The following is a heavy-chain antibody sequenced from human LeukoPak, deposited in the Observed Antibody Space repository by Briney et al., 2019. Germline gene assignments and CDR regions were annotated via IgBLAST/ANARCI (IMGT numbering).Heavy chain of an antibody. CDR3: ARHNGFDRGYYYYMDV. CDR2: VYTSGIT. J-gene: IGHJ6*03. D-gene: IGHD3-9*01. CDR1: GGFINSYY. Sequence: SETLSLTCTVSGGFINSYYWSWIRQPAGKGLEWIGRVYTSGITNYNPSLKSRITMSVDTSKNQFSLKLTSVTAADTAVYYCARHNGFDRGYYYYMDVWGKGTTVTISS. V-gene: IGHV4-4*07.